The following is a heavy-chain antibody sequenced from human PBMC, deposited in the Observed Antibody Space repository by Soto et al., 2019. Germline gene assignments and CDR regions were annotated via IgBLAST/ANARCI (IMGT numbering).Heavy chain of an antibody. D-gene: IGHD5-18*01. CDR3: ARQGDSTMAIFDY. J-gene: IGHJ4*02. V-gene: IGHV4-34*01. Sequence: SETLSLTCAVYGGSFSGDYWSWIRQPPGKGLEWIGEINGRGSTKYNPSLKSRVTMSVDPSKNQFSLKLTSVTAADTAVYYCARQGDSTMAIFDYWGQGALVTVSS. CDR1: GGSFSGDY. CDR2: INGRGST.